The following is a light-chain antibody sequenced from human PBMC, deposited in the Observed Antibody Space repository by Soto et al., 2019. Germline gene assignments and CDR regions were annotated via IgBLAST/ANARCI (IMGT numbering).Light chain of an antibody. J-gene: IGKJ2*01. V-gene: IGKV3-15*01. CDR3: QQYNNWPKT. CDR1: QSVSSN. Sequence: EIVMTQSPATLSVSPGERATLSCRASQSVSSNLAWYQQKPGQAPRLIIYGASTRATGIQARFTGSGSGTEFTLTISSLQSEDFAVYYCQQYNNWPKTFGQGTKLEIK. CDR2: GAS.